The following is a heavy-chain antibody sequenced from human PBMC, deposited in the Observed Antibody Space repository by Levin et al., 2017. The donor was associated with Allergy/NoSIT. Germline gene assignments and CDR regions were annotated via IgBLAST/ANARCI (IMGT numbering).Heavy chain of an antibody. CDR1: GGSISSSNW. Sequence: SQTLSLTCAVSGGSISSSNWWSWVRQPPGKGLEWIGEIYHSGSTNYNPSLKSRVTISVDKSKNQFSLKLSSVTAADTAVYYCASSNYYGSGIAQNDAFDIWGQGTMVTVSS. CDR3: ASSNYYGSGIAQNDAFDI. CDR2: IYHSGST. V-gene: IGHV4-4*02. J-gene: IGHJ3*02. D-gene: IGHD3-10*01.